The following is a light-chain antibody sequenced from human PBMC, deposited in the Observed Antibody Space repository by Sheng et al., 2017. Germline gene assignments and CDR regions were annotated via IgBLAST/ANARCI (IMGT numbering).Light chain of an antibody. J-gene: IGLJ2*01. V-gene: IGLV3-19*01. CDR2: AKN. CDR3: GSRDSSPSHLRWV. CDR1: TLRTYY. Sequence: SAELTQDPAVSVALGQTVRITCQGDTLRTYYASWYQQKPGQAPVLVFGAKNKRPSGIPDRFSGSTSENTASLTITGAQAEDEADYYCGSRDSSPSHLRWVFGGGTKLTVL.